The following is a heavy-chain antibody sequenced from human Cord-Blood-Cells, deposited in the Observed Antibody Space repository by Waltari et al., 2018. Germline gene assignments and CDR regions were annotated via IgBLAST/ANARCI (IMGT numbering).Heavy chain of an antibody. Sequence: QVQLQESGPGLVKPSETLSLTCTVSGYSISSGYYWGWIRQPPGKGLEWIGSIYHSGSTSYNPSLKSRVTISVDTSKNQFSLKLSSVTAADTVVYYCARDKYSSSSFAFDIWGQGTMVTVSS. V-gene: IGHV4-38-2*02. CDR1: GYSISSGYY. CDR3: ARDKYSSSSFAFDI. J-gene: IGHJ3*02. CDR2: IYHSGST. D-gene: IGHD6-6*01.